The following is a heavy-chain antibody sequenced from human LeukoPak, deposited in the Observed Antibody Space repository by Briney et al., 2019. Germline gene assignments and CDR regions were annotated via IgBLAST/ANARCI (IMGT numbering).Heavy chain of an antibody. CDR3: ARRVVVAAPFDL. V-gene: IGHV1-2*02. CDR2: INPNSGGT. Sequence: ASVKVSCKASGYTFTGYYMHWVRQAPRQGLEWMGWINPNSGGTNYAQKFQGRVTMTRDTSISTAYMELSRLRSDDTAVYYCARRVVVAAPFDLWGRGTLVTVSS. J-gene: IGHJ2*01. D-gene: IGHD2-15*01. CDR1: GYTFTGYY.